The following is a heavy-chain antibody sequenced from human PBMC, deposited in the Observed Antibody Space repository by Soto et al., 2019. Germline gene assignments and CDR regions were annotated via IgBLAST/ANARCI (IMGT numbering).Heavy chain of an antibody. CDR1: GFTFSSYA. CDR3: ATSSAGYSSGWYESAFDI. V-gene: IGHV3-23*01. J-gene: IGHJ3*02. D-gene: IGHD6-19*01. Sequence: EVQLLESGGGLVQPGGSLRLSCAASGFTFSSYAMSWVRQAPGKGLEWVSAISGSGGSTYYADSVKGRFTISRDNSKNTLYLQMNSLRAEDTAVYYCATSSAGYSSGWYESAFDIWGQGTMVTVSS. CDR2: ISGSGGST.